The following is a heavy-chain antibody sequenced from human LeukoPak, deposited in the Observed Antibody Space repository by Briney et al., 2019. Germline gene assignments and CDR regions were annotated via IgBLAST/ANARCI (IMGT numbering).Heavy chain of an antibody. J-gene: IGHJ4*02. V-gene: IGHV1-2*06. CDR3: ARESVFYDSSGYYSGFDS. Sequence: ASVKVSCKASGYTFTGNFLHWVRQAPGQGLEWMGRIIPNSGATQYGQKFQGRVTMTRDTSISTAYLELSRVTSDDTALYYCARESVFYDSSGYYSGFDSWGQGTLVTVSS. CDR1: GYTFTGNF. D-gene: IGHD3-22*01. CDR2: IIPNSGAT.